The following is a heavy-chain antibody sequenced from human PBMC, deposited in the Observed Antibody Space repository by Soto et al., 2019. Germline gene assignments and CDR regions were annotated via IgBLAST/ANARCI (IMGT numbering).Heavy chain of an antibody. CDR2: IYYSGST. CDR3: ARVGGDPRKYYFDY. D-gene: IGHD4-17*01. CDR1: GGSISSGDYY. J-gene: IGHJ4*02. Sequence: QVQLQESGPGLVKPSQTLSLTCTVSGGSISSGDYYWSWIRQPPGKGLEWIGYIYYSGSTYYNPSIKSRVIISADTFKNQCSLKLSSVTAADTAVYYCARVGGDPRKYYFDYWGQATLVTGAS. V-gene: IGHV4-30-4*01.